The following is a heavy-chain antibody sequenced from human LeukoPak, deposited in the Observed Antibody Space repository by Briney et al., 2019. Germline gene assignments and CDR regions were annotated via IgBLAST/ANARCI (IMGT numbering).Heavy chain of an antibody. CDR3: AKRGDGGAWYDY. V-gene: IGHV3-74*01. CDR1: GFTFSTYW. D-gene: IGHD6-19*01. Sequence: GGSLRLSCAVSGFTFSTYWMDWVRQVPGKGLVWVSRISADGSNAAYADSVKGRFTISRDNAKNTMYLQMSSLRAEDTAVYYCAKRGDGGAWYDYWGQGTLVIVSS. J-gene: IGHJ4*02. CDR2: ISADGSNA.